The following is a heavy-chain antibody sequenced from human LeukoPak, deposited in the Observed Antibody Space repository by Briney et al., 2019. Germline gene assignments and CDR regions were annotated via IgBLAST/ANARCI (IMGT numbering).Heavy chain of an antibody. CDR3: ARDYDILTGYYINWFDP. D-gene: IGHD3-9*01. J-gene: IGHJ5*02. Sequence: GASVKVSCKASGYTFTSYYMHWVRQAPGQGLEWMGIIYPSGGSTSYAQKFQGRVTMTRDMSTSTVYMELSSLRSEDTAVYYCARDYDILTGYYINWFDPWGQGTLVTVSS. CDR2: IYPSGGST. V-gene: IGHV1-46*01. CDR1: GYTFTSYY.